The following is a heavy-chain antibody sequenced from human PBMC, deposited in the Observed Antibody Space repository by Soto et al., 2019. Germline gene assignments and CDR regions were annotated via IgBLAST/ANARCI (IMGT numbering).Heavy chain of an antibody. D-gene: IGHD6-13*01. Sequence: SETLSLTCTVSGGSISSYYWSWIRQPPGKGLEWIGYIYYSGSTNYNPSLKSRATISVDTSKNQFSLKLSSVTAADTAVYYCARDGYSSSWGNFDYWGQGTLVTVSS. CDR2: IYYSGST. CDR3: ARDGYSSSWGNFDY. J-gene: IGHJ4*02. V-gene: IGHV4-59*01. CDR1: GGSISSYY.